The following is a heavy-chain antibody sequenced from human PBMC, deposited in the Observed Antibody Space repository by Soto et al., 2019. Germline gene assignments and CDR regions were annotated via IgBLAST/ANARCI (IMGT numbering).Heavy chain of an antibody. CDR3: ARDQGITTFGVYSMYYYGMDV. V-gene: IGHV1-46*01. CDR1: GYTLIMYY. Sequence: ASVKVSCKASGYTLIMYYIHWMRQAPGQGLEWMGLINPSGGSTTYAQKFQGRVTMTRDTSTSTVYMDLSSLKSEDTAVYYCARDQGITTFGVYSMYYYGMDVWG. J-gene: IGHJ6*02. D-gene: IGHD3-3*01. CDR2: INPSGGST.